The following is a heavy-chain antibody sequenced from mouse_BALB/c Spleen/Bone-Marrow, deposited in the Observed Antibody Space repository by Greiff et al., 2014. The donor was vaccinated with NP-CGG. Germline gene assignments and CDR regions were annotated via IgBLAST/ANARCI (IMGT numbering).Heavy chain of an antibody. CDR3: VREDYGSVSFDY. V-gene: IGHV1S56*01. Sequence: SGPELVKPGASVRISCKVSGYTFTTYYLHWVKQRPGQGLEWIGWIYPGDLNTKYNEQFKATATLTADKSSSTAYMQLSSLTSEDSAVYFCVREDYGSVSFDYWGQGTTLTVSS. CDR2: IYPGDLNT. J-gene: IGHJ2*01. CDR1: GYTFTTYY. D-gene: IGHD1-1*01.